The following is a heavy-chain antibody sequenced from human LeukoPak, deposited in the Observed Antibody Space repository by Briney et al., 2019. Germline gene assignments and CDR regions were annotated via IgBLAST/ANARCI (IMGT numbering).Heavy chain of an antibody. CDR1: GFTFSSYG. CDR2: ISYDGSNK. CDR3: AKGMSGSYYDY. V-gene: IGHV3-30*18. D-gene: IGHD1-26*01. Sequence: PGRSLRLSCAASGFTFSSYGMHWVRQAPGKGLEWVAVISYDGSNKYYADSVKGRFTISRDNSKNTLYLQMNSLRAEDTAVYYCAKGMSGSYYDYWGQGTLVTVSS. J-gene: IGHJ4*02.